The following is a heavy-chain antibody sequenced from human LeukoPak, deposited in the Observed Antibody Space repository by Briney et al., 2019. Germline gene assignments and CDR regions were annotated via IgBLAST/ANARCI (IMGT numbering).Heavy chain of an antibody. Sequence: PSETLSLTCSVSGDSISSSSSYWGWIRQPPGKGLEWIGSIYYSGSTYYNTSLKSRVTISVDTSKNQFSLKLSSVTAADTAVYYCARIPTNAVPAAHNGFDIWGQGTMLTVSS. J-gene: IGHJ3*02. V-gene: IGHV4-39*01. CDR2: IYYSGST. D-gene: IGHD2-2*01. CDR1: GDSISSSSSY. CDR3: ARIPTNAVPAAHNGFDI.